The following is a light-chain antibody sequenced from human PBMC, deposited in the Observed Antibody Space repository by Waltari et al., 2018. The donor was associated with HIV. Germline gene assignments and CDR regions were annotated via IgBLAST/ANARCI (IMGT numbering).Light chain of an antibody. Sequence: IQFTQSPSFLSASIGARVTITCRAAQGIGSSLAWYQAKPGRAPKLLVYSASILQAGVPLRFGGSGSGTEFTLTVSSLQPEDFAAYYCQQYDTYPLTFGGGTKVEIK. CDR2: SAS. CDR1: QGIGSS. V-gene: IGKV1-9*01. CDR3: QQYDTYPLT. J-gene: IGKJ4*01.